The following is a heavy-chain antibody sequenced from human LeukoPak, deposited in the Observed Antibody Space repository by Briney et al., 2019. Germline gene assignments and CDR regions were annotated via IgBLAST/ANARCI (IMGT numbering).Heavy chain of an antibody. Sequence: SETLSLTCAVYGGSFSGYYWSWIRQPPGKGLEWIGEINYSGSTNYNPSLKSRVTISVDTSKNQFSLKLSSVTAADTAVYYCARGRRYFDRGYYYHYYYMDVWGKGTTVTVSS. J-gene: IGHJ6*03. CDR2: INYSGST. CDR3: ARGRRYFDRGYYYHYYYMDV. V-gene: IGHV4-34*01. D-gene: IGHD3-9*01. CDR1: GGSFSGYY.